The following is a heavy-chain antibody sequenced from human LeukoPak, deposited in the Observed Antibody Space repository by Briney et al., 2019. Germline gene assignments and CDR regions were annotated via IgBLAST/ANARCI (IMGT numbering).Heavy chain of an antibody. CDR2: INPNSGGT. D-gene: IGHD3-10*01. CDR1: GYTFTGYY. CDR3: ARDRRGYYDSGSYYPLI. V-gene: IGHV1-2*02. J-gene: IGHJ4*02. Sequence: ASVKVSCKASGYTFTGYYIHWVRQAPGQGLEWMGWINPNSGGTNYAQNFQGRVTMTRDTSVSTAYMEVSRLRSDDTAVFYCARDRRGYYDSGSYYPLIWGQGTLVTVSS.